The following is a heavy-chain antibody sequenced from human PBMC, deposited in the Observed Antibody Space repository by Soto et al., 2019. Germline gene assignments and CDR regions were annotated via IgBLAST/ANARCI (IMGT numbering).Heavy chain of an antibody. CDR3: AKDIRDYSSGWTDFDN. J-gene: IGHJ4*02. CDR1: GFTFDDYA. V-gene: IGHV3-9*01. Sequence: EVQLVESGGGLVQPGRSLRLACAASGFTFDDYAMHWVRQGPGKGLEWVSGISWNSGRIDYADSVKGRFTISRDNAKKSLYLQMNSLRGEDTALYYCAKDIRDYSSGWTDFDNCGQGTLVTVSS. D-gene: IGHD6-19*01. CDR2: ISWNSGRI.